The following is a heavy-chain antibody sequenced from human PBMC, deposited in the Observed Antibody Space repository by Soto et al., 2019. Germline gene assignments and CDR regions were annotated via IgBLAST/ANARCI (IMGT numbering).Heavy chain of an antibody. J-gene: IGHJ5*02. D-gene: IGHD3-3*01. CDR2: ISHDGRNK. CDR1: GFTFSAYP. V-gene: IGHV3-30*04. Sequence: QVHLVESGGGVVQPGRSLRLSCAASGFTFSAYPMHWVRQAPGKGLEWVAVISHDGRNKFYADSVKGRFTISRDNSKNTVYLQMNSLRAEDTAVYYCARDEASVRILEWLRPNWFYPWGQGNLVTVSS. CDR3: ARDEASVRILEWLRPNWFYP.